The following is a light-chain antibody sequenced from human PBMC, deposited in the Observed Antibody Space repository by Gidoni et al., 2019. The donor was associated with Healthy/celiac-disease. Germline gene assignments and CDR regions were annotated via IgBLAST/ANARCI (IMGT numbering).Light chain of an antibody. Sequence: QSVLTQPPSVSGAPGQRVTISCTGSSSNIGAGYYVHWSQQLPGTAPKLLIYGNSNRPSGVPDRFSGSKSGTSASLAITGLQAEDEADYYCQSYDSSLSGYVFGTGTKVTVL. V-gene: IGLV1-40*01. J-gene: IGLJ1*01. CDR2: GNS. CDR1: SSNIGAGYY. CDR3: QSYDSSLSGYV.